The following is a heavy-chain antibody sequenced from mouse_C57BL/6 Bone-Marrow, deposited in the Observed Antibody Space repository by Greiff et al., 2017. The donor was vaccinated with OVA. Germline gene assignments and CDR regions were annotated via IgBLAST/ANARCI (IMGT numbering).Heavy chain of an antibody. Sequence: DVKLVESGGGLVQPGGSMKLSCAASGFTFSDAWMHWVRQSPEKGLEWVAEIRNKANNHATYYAESGKGRFTISSDDSKRSIYLHMNRLRAKNTAVYFYARLSRNYWGQGPTLTVSS. CDR2: IRNKANNHAT. CDR1: GFTFSDAW. J-gene: IGHJ2*01. V-gene: IGHV6-6*01. CDR3: ARLSRNY.